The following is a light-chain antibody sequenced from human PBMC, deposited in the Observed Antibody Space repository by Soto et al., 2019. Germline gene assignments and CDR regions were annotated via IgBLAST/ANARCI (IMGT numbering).Light chain of an antibody. Sequence: EIVMTQSPATLSVSPGERATLSCRASQSVTSNLAWYQQKPGQAPRLLIYGASTRATGIAARFSGSGSGTEFTLTISSLQSEDFAVYYCQQYNIWPRTFGQGTKVDIK. CDR1: QSVTSN. CDR2: GAS. V-gene: IGKV3-15*01. CDR3: QQYNIWPRT. J-gene: IGKJ1*01.